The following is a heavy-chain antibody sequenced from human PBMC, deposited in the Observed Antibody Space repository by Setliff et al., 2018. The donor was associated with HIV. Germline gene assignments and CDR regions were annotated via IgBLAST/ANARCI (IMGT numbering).Heavy chain of an antibody. D-gene: IGHD2-21*02. CDR3: ASSNVVVVTASVSDAFDI. CDR2: INTDGSSI. V-gene: IGHV3-74*01. CDR1: GFTFSNYW. Sequence: GGSLRLSCVASGFTFSNYWMHWVRQAPGKGLVWVSRINTDGSSISHADSVKGRFTISRDNAKNTLFLQMNSLRAEDTAVYCCASSNVVVVTASVSDAFDIWGQGTMVTVSS. J-gene: IGHJ3*02.